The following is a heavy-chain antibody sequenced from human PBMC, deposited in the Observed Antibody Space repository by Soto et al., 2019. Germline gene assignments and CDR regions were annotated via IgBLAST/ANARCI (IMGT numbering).Heavy chain of an antibody. D-gene: IGHD3-10*01. CDR1: GGSISSGDYY. V-gene: IGHV4-30-4*01. Sequence: SETLSLTCTVSGGSISSGDYYWSWIRQPPGKGLEWIGYIYYSGSTYYNPSLKSRVTISVDTSKNQFSLKLSSVTAADTAVYYCARSGYGSGSYYNDYWGQGTLVTVS. J-gene: IGHJ4*02. CDR3: ARSGYGSGSYYNDY. CDR2: IYYSGST.